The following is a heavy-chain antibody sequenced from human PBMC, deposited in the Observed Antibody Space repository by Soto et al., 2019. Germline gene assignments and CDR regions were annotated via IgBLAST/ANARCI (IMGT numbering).Heavy chain of an antibody. V-gene: IGHV1-2*02. CDR2: INPKSGGT. D-gene: IGHD1-26*01. Sequence: ASVKVSCKASGYTFTVYYMHWVRQAPGQGLEWMGWINPKSGGTMYPQKFQGRVTMTWDTSISTAYMALTRLRSDDTAVYYCARDRAKGGGSAGCDYWGQGTLVTVSS. J-gene: IGHJ4*02. CDR3: ARDRAKGGGSAGCDY. CDR1: GYTFTVYY.